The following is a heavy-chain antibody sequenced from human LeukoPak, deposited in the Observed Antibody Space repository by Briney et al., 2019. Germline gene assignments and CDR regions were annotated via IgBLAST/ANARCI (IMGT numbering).Heavy chain of an antibody. CDR3: ARGYDYGDYPNAFDI. D-gene: IGHD4-17*01. CDR2: IYYSGST. CDR1: GGSISSYY. Sequence: SETLSLTCTVSGGSISSYYWSWIRQPPGKGLEWIGYIYYSGSTNYNPSLKSRVTISVDTSKNQFSLKLSSVTVADTAVYYCARGYDYGDYPNAFDIWGQGTMVTVSS. V-gene: IGHV4-59*01. J-gene: IGHJ3*02.